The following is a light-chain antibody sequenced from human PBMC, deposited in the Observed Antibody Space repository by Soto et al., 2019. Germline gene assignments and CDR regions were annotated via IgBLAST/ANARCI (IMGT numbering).Light chain of an antibody. CDR3: CPSGGGPTYV. Sequence: QSALTQPASVSGSPGQSITISCTGTSSNVGSYKLVSWYQQHPGKAPKLMIFEVNKRPSGVSNRFSGSKSGNTASLTISGLKVEDEADYYCCPSGGGPTYVFGTGTKVTVL. V-gene: IGLV2-23*02. CDR1: SSNVGSYKL. J-gene: IGLJ1*01. CDR2: EVN.